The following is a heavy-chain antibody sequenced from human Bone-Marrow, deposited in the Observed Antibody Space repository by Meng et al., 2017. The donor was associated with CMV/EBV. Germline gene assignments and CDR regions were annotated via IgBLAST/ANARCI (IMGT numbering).Heavy chain of an antibody. J-gene: IGHJ4*02. V-gene: IGHV4-39*01. CDR2: IYYSGST. D-gene: IGHD1-26*01. Sequence: GSLRLSCTVSGGSISSSSYYWGWIRQPPGKGLEWIGSIYYSGSTYYNPSLKSRVTISVDTSKNQFSLKLRSVTAADTAVYYCARRVGATTIDYWGQANLVAVSS. CDR3: ARRVGATTIDY. CDR1: GGSISSSSYY.